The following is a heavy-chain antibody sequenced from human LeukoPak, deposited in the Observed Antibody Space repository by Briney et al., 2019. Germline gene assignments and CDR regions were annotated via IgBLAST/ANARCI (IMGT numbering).Heavy chain of an antibody. CDR3: TGNSDTDMVNY. CDR2: IIPIFGTA. Sequence: GASVKVSCKXSGGTFSSYAISWVRQAPGQGLEWMGGIIPIFGTANYAQKFQGRVTITADESTSTAYMELSSLRSEDTAVYYCTGNSDTDMVNYWGQGTLVTVSS. J-gene: IGHJ4*02. V-gene: IGHV1-69*13. D-gene: IGHD5-18*01. CDR1: GGTFSSYA.